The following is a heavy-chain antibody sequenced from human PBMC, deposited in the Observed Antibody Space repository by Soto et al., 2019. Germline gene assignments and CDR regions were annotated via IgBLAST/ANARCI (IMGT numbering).Heavy chain of an antibody. V-gene: IGHV1-18*01. CDR1: GGTFSSYA. J-gene: IGHJ6*02. Sequence: ASVKVSFKASGGTFSSYAISWVRQAPGQGLEWMGWISPYSGNTHYASKVQGRLTMTTDTSTSTAYMDLGSLTSDDTAVYYCAMVDNYVTPTPQDVWGQGTTVTVSS. CDR3: AMVDNYVTPTPQDV. CDR2: ISPYSGNT. D-gene: IGHD3-16*01.